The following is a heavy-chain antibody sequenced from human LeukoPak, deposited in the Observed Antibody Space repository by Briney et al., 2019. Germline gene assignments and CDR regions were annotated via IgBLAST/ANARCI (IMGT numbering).Heavy chain of an antibody. CDR1: GFTFSSYS. J-gene: IGHJ5*02. CDR3: ARDLTPRTLIVVVPAAINWFDP. CDR2: ISSSSSYI. Sequence: GGSLRLSCAASGFTFSSYSMNWVRQAPGKGLEWVSSISSSSSYIYYAGSVKGRFTISRDNAKNSLYLQMNSLRAEDTAVYYCARDLTPRTLIVVVPAAINWFDPWGQGTLVTVSS. V-gene: IGHV3-21*01. D-gene: IGHD2-2*01.